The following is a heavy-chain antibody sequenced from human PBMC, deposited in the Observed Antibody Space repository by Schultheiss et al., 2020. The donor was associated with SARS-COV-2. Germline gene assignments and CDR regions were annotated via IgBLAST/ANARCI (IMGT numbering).Heavy chain of an antibody. Sequence: SETLSLTCTVSGGSISSYYWSWIRQPPGKGLEWIGEINHSGSTNYNPSLKSRVTISVDTSKNQFSLKLSSVTAADTAVYYCARVRKVWASNNWSYYFDYWGQGTLVTVSS. D-gene: IGHD1-1*01. J-gene: IGHJ4*02. V-gene: IGHV4-34*01. CDR3: ARVRKVWASNNWSYYFDY. CDR1: GGSISSYY. CDR2: INHSGST.